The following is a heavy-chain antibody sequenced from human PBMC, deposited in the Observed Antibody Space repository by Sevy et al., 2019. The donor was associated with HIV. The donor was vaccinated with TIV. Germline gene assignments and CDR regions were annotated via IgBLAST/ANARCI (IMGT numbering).Heavy chain of an antibody. Sequence: ASVKVSCKVSGYTLTELSMHWVRQAPGKGLEWMGSFDPEDGETIYQQKFQGRVTLTEETSTDTAYMELSSLRSEDTAVYYCATTKDYYDSSGYPFDYWGQGTLVTVSS. CDR3: ATTKDYYDSSGYPFDY. CDR1: GYTLTELS. V-gene: IGHV1-24*01. J-gene: IGHJ4*02. CDR2: FDPEDGET. D-gene: IGHD3-22*01.